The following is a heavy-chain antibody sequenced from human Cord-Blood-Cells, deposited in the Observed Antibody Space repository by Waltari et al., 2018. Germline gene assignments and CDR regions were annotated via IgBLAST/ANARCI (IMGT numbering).Heavy chain of an antibody. J-gene: IGHJ4*02. V-gene: IGHV3-53*01. Sequence: EVQLVESGGGLIQPGGSLRLSCAASGFTVSSNYMSWVRQAPGKGLEWVSVIYSGGSTYYGDSVKGRFTISRDNSKNTLYLQMNSLRAEDTAVYYCARLTALPRYFDYWGQGTLVTVSS. D-gene: IGHD7-27*01. CDR1: GFTVSSNY. CDR2: IYSGGST. CDR3: ARLTALPRYFDY.